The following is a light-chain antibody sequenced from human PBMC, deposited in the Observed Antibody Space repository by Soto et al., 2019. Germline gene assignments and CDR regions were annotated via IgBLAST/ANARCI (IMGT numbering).Light chain of an antibody. V-gene: IGLV1-40*01. CDR2: G. Sequence: QSVLTQPHSVSGAPRQRVTISCTGSSSNIGAGYPVHWYQQLPGTAPKLLVAGNRPSGVHDRFSVSKSGASASLAITGLQAEDEADYYCQSYDSSLSRRWVFGGGTKVTVL. CDR3: QSYDSSLSRRWV. CDR1: SSNIGAGYP. J-gene: IGLJ3*02.